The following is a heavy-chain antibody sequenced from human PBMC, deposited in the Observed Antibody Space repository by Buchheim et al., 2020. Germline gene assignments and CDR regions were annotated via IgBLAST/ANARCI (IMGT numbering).Heavy chain of an antibody. V-gene: IGHV3-23*01. CDR3: AKVHISGYYYDSSGYRAHFDY. Sequence: EVQLLESGGGLVQPGGSLRLSCAASGFTFSSYAMSWVRQAPGKGLEWVSAISGSGGSTYYADSVKGRFTISSDNSKNTLYLQMNSLRAEDTAVYYCAKVHISGYYYDSSGYRAHFDYWGQGTL. D-gene: IGHD3-22*01. J-gene: IGHJ4*02. CDR2: ISGSGGST. CDR1: GFTFSSYA.